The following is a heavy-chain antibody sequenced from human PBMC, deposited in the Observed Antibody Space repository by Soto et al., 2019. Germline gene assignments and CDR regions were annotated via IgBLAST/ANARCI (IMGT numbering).Heavy chain of an antibody. CDR3: ARAPYCSSTSCPPYYFDY. V-gene: IGHV4-39*01. J-gene: IGHJ4*02. CDR2: IYYSGST. D-gene: IGHD2-2*01. Sequence: KQSQTLSLTCTVSGGSISSSSYYWGWIRQPPGKGLEWIGSIYYSGSTYYNPSLKSRVTISVDTSKNQFSLKLISVTAADTAVYYCARAPYCSSTSCPPYYFDYWGQGTLVTVSS. CDR1: GGSISSSSYY.